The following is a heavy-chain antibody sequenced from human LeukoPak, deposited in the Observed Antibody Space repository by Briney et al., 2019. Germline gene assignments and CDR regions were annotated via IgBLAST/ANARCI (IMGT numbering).Heavy chain of an antibody. CDR1: GYTFTSYY. D-gene: IGHD4-17*01. CDR3: AREAGGDLQNNYYYYGMDV. V-gene: IGHV1-46*01. J-gene: IGHJ6*02. Sequence: GASVKVSCKASGYTFTSYYMHWVRQAPGQGLEWVGIINPSGGSTSYAQKFQGRVTMTRDTSTSTVYMELSSLRSEDTAVYYCAREAGGDLQNNYYYYGMDVWGQGTTVTVSS. CDR2: INPSGGST.